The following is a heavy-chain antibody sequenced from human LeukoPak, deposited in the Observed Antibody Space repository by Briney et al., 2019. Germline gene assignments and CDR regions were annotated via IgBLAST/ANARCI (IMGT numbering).Heavy chain of an antibody. CDR3: ARDLPDYDILTGYPDY. J-gene: IGHJ4*02. D-gene: IGHD3-9*01. Sequence: ASVKVSCKASGYTFTSYGISWVRQAPGQGLEWMGWISAYNGNTNYAQKLQGRVTMTTDTSTSTAYMELRSLRSDDTAVYYCARDLPDYDILTGYPDYWGQGTLVTVSS. CDR2: ISAYNGNT. CDR1: GYTFTSYG. V-gene: IGHV1-18*01.